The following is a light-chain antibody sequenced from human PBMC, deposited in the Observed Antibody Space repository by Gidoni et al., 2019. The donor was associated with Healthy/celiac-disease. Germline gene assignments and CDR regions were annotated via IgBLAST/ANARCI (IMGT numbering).Light chain of an antibody. CDR1: KVGDKY. CDR2: QDS. V-gene: IGLV3-1*01. J-gene: IGLJ2*01. CDR3: QAWDSSTHVV. Sequence: SYELTQPPSVSVSPGQTASITCSGDKVGDKYACWYQQKPCQPPVLVIYQDSKRPSGIPERFSGSNSGNTATLTISGTQAMDEADYFCQAWDSSTHVVFGGGTKLTVL.